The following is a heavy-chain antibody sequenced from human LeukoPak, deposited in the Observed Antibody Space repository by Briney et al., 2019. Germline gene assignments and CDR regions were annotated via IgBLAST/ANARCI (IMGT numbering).Heavy chain of an antibody. J-gene: IGHJ6*02. CDR2: IWYDGSNK. CDR3: AREARLASAAGLDV. Sequence: GRSLRRSCAASGFTFSTYDMHWVGQAPGKGLEGVAFIWYDGSNKYYTDSVEGRFIISRDNSKNTLYLQMNSLRAEDTAVYYCAREARLASAAGLDVWGQGTMVTVS. CDR1: GFTFSTYD. D-gene: IGHD5-12*01. V-gene: IGHV3-33*01.